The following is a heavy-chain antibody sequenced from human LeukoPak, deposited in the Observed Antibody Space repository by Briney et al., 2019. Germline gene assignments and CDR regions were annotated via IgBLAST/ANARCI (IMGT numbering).Heavy chain of an antibody. CDR3: ARGDYDYVRGAYRPTDY. Sequence: GGSLRLSCAAAGFTFSRFWMTWVRQAPGKGLEWVASIKQDGSEKYYVDSVKGRFTISRDNAKNSLCLQMNSLRAEDTAVYYRARGDYDYVRGAYRPTDYWGQGTLVTVSS. D-gene: IGHD3-16*02. V-gene: IGHV3-7*01. CDR2: IKQDGSEK. CDR1: GFTFSRFW. J-gene: IGHJ4*02.